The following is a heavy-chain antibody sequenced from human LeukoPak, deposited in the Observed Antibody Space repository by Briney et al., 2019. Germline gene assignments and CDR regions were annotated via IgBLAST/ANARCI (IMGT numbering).Heavy chain of an antibody. V-gene: IGHV4-59*08. CDR2: IYYSGST. CDR1: VGFSNSYY. J-gene: IGHJ4*02. CDR3: ARHGGGAADFGY. Sequence: SETLSLTRTVSVGFSNSYYWSWMRQPPGKGLEWIGYIYYSGSTNYNPSLKSRVTISVDTSKNQFSLRLSSVTAADTAVYYCARHGGGAADFGYWGQGTLVTVSS. D-gene: IGHD3-16*01.